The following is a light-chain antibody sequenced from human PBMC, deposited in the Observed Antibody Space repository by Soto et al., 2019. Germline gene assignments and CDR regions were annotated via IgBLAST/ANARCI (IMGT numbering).Light chain of an antibody. Sequence: DIVMTQSPLSLPVTPGEPASISCRSSQSLLHSNGYNYLDWYLQKPGQSPQLLIYLGSNRSSGVPDRFSGSRSGTDFTPKISRVEAEDVGVYYCVQALQTPYTFGQGTKVDIK. V-gene: IGKV2-28*01. CDR1: QSLLHSNGYNY. CDR3: VQALQTPYT. CDR2: LGS. J-gene: IGKJ2*01.